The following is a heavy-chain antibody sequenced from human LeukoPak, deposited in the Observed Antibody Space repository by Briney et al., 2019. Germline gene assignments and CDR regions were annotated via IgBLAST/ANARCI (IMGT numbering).Heavy chain of an antibody. J-gene: IGHJ4*02. CDR2: ISWNSGSI. CDR1: GFTFDDYA. D-gene: IGHD4-17*01. Sequence: GGSLRLSCAASGFTFDDYAMRWVRQAPGKGLEWVSGISWNSGSIGYADSVKGRFTISRDNAKNSLYLQMNSLRAEDTALYYCAKGPAYGRFDYWGQGTLVTVSS. V-gene: IGHV3-9*01. CDR3: AKGPAYGRFDY.